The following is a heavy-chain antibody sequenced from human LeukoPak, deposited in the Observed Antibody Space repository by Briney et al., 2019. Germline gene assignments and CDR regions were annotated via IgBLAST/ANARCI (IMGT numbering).Heavy chain of an antibody. D-gene: IGHD5-12*01. V-gene: IGHV1-69*04. CDR1: GGTFSSYA. Sequence: GASVKVSCKASGGTFSSYAISWVRQAPGQGLEWMGRITPILGIANYAQKFQGRVTITADKSTSTPYMALSSLRSEDTAVYYCARSEPGYSGYDEAFDYWGQGTLVTVSS. CDR2: ITPILGIA. CDR3: ARSEPGYSGYDEAFDY. J-gene: IGHJ4*02.